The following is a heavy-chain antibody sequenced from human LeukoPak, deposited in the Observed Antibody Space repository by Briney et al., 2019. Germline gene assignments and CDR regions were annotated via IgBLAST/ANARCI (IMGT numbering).Heavy chain of an antibody. Sequence: ASVKVSCKASGYTFTSYYMHWVRQATGQGLEWMGWMNPNSGNTNYAQKLQGRVTMTTDTSTSTAYMELRSLRSDDTAVYYCARVPGYSYYFNWFDYWGQGTLVTVSS. D-gene: IGHD5-18*01. CDR3: ARVPGYSYYFNWFDY. V-gene: IGHV1-18*04. CDR2: MNPNSGNT. CDR1: GYTFTSYY. J-gene: IGHJ4*02.